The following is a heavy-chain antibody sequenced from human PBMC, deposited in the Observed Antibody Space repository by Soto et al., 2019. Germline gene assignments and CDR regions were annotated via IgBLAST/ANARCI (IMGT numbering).Heavy chain of an antibody. V-gene: IGHV4-39*01. J-gene: IGHJ6*03. Sequence: QLQLQESGPGLVKPSETLSLTCTVSGGSISSSSYYCGWIRQPPGQGLQWIGSIYYSGSTYYNPSLHSLVTISVDTSKNQFSLKLSSVTAEDTAVYYCARYDILTGYYYYYYYYMDVWGKGTTVTVSS. CDR2: IYYSGST. CDR3: ARYDILTGYYYYYYYYMDV. D-gene: IGHD3-9*01. CDR1: GGSISSSSYY.